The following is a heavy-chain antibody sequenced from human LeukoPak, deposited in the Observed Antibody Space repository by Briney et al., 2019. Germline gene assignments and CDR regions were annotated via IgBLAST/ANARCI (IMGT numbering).Heavy chain of an antibody. V-gene: IGHV4-34*01. CDR3: ARGRVSSSTWYSTYYYFFYMDF. CDR2: VDHTGST. D-gene: IGHD4-11*01. Sequence: SETLSLTCAVYGGSFSGYYWSWIRQPPGKGLEWIGYVDHTGSTKFNPSLNGRVSISRDTSNNFFSLRLRPVTAADTAVYFCARGRVSSSTWYSTYYYFFYMDFWGKGTTVTVSS. J-gene: IGHJ6*03. CDR1: GGSFSGYY.